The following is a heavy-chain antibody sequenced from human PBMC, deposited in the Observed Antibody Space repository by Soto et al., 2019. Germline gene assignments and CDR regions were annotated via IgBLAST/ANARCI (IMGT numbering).Heavy chain of an antibody. CDR1: GDTITTYG. V-gene: IGHV1-18*01. J-gene: IGHJ6*02. CDR2: INTHNGNT. CDR3: TREGSAPYYYYGMDA. Sequence: ASVKASSKASGDTITTYGISWVQQAHGQGLEWLGWINTHNGNTNYAQNLQGRVIMTADTSTNTAYMELRSLRSDDTAIYYCTREGSAPYYYYGMDAWGQGTTVTVSS. D-gene: IGHD3-10*01.